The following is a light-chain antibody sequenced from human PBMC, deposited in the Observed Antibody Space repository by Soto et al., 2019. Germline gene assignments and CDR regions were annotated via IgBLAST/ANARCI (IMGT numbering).Light chain of an antibody. CDR1: QSVSSN. J-gene: IGKJ1*01. CDR2: DAS. CDR3: QPYNYLPLT. V-gene: IGKV3-15*01. Sequence: EIVMTQSPATLSLSPGERATLSCRASQSVSSNLDWYQQKPGQAPRLLISDASTRATGIPGRFSGSGSGTEFTLTINSLQSDYFAVYYCQPYNYLPLTFGQGTKVEIK.